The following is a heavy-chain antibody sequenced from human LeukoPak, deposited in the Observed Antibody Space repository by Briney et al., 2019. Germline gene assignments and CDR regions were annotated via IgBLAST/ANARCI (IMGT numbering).Heavy chain of an antibody. J-gene: IGHJ4*02. CDR2: IQEDGGDK. V-gene: IGHV3-7*01. CDR3: ARASSGNTAMVAYYFDY. Sequence: GGSLRLSCAASGFTLSNAWMSWVRQAPGTGLEWVASIQEDGGDKYYVGSVRGRFTISRDNAKNSLYLQMNSLRAEDTAVYYCARASSGNTAMVAYYFDYWGQGTLVTVSS. CDR1: GFTLSNAW. D-gene: IGHD5-18*01.